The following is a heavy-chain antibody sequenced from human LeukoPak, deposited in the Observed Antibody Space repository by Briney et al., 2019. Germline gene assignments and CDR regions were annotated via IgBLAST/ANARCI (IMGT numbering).Heavy chain of an antibody. CDR1: GFTIDDYA. V-gene: IGHV3-9*01. CDR3: AKGPLSSGWYYFDY. CDR2: ISWNSGSR. J-gene: IGHJ4*02. Sequence: GGSLRLSCAASGFTIDDYAMHWVRQAPGPGLERVSGISWNSGSRGYADSVKGRFTISRDNAKNSLYLQMNSLRAEDTALYYCAKGPLSSGWYYFDYWGQGTLVTVSS. D-gene: IGHD6-19*01.